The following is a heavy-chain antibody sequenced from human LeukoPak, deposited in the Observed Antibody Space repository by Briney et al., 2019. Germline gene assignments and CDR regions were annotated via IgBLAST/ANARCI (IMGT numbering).Heavy chain of an antibody. Sequence: SETLSLTCTVSGGSISTYYWSWIRQPPGKGLEWIGYIYDSGSTNYNPSLKSRVTISVDTSKNQFSLRLSSVTAADTAVYYCARVGGSNFYYYGMDVWGQGTTVTVSS. D-gene: IGHD1-26*01. CDR1: GGSISTYY. CDR3: ARVGGSNFYYYGMDV. J-gene: IGHJ6*02. CDR2: IYDSGST. V-gene: IGHV4-59*01.